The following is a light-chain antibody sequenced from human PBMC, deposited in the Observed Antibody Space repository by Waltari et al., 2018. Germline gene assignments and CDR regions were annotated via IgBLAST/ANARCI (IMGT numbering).Light chain of an antibody. CDR3: QQYDDFPPYN. Sequence: DIQVTQSPSSLSASVGDRFTIPCQASRDIKKHLNWYQQKPGTAPNLLIYDASNLEIGVPSRFSGRGSGTHFTLTISSLQPEDVATYYCQQYDDFPPYNFGQGTKVEI. CDR2: DAS. CDR1: RDIKKH. V-gene: IGKV1-33*01. J-gene: IGKJ2*01.